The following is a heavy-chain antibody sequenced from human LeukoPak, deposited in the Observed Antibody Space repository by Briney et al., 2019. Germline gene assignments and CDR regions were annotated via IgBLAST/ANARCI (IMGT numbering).Heavy chain of an antibody. Sequence: PGGSLRLSCSASGFSFSNYAMHWVRQAPGKGLECISTISSTGGSTYYADSVKGRFTISRDNAKNTLYLQMSSLRAEDTAVYYCVRDTSYCSGARCFATYSFDYWGQGTRVTVSS. CDR1: GFSFSNYA. D-gene: IGHD2-15*01. J-gene: IGHJ4*02. CDR3: VRDTSYCSGARCFATYSFDY. V-gene: IGHV3-64D*09. CDR2: ISSTGGST.